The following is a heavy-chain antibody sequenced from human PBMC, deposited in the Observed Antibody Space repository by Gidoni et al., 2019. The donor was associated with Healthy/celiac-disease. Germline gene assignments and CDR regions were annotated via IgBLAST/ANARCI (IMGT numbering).Heavy chain of an antibody. J-gene: IGHJ4*02. Sequence: QLQLQESGPGLVKPSETLSLTCTVSGGSIRSSSYYWGWIRQPPGKGLEWIGSIYYSGSTYSNPSLKSRVTISVDTSKNQFSLKLSSVTAADTAVYYCARHGVYVWGSYRYTASFDYWGQGTLVTVSS. V-gene: IGHV4-39*01. CDR2: IYYSGST. CDR1: GGSIRSSSYY. CDR3: ARHGVYVWGSYRYTASFDY. D-gene: IGHD3-16*02.